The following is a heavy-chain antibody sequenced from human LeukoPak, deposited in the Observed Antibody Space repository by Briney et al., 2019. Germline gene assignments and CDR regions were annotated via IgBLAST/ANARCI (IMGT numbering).Heavy chain of an antibody. CDR3: ARDLGGSGSSPDQYFGMDV. V-gene: IGHV3-30*03. Sequence: GRSLRLSCVASGFTLSHYSMHWVRQAPGKGLEWVAVISYDESYKYYADSVKGRFTISRDKSNITLLLQMNSLGPEDTAVYSCARDLGGSGSSPDQYFGMDVWSQGTTVTVSS. J-gene: IGHJ6*02. D-gene: IGHD2-15*01. CDR1: GFTLSHYS. CDR2: ISYDESYK.